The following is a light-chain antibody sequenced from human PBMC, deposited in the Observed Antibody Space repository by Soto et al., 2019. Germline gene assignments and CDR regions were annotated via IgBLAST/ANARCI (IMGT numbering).Light chain of an antibody. J-gene: IGLJ2*01. CDR1: SSDVGGYNY. V-gene: IGLV2-14*01. Sequence: QSALTQPASVSGSPGQSITISCTGTSSDVGGYNYVSWYQQHPGKAPKLMIYDVSNRPSGVSNRFSGSKSGNTASLTISGLQAEDEADYYCSSYTSRSTRYVVFGGGTKLTVL. CDR2: DVS. CDR3: SSYTSRSTRYVV.